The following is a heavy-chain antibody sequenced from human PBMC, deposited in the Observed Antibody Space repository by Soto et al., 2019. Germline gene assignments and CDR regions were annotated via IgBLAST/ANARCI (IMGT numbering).Heavy chain of an antibody. D-gene: IGHD3-22*01. CDR2: ISAYNGNT. V-gene: IGHV1-18*01. J-gene: IGHJ6*02. CDR3: ARDSSGTSWVNYHYYSGMDV. CDR1: GYTFTSYG. Sequence: ASVKVSCKASGYTFTSYGISWVRQAPGQGLEWMGWISAYNGNTNYAQKLQGRVTMTTDTSTSTAYMELRSLRSDDTAVYYCARDSSGTSWVNYHYYSGMDVWGQGTTVTVSS.